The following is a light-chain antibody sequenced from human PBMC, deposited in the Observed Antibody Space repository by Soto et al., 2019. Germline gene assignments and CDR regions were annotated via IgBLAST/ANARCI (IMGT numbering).Light chain of an antibody. CDR3: CSYAGSYTYV. Sequence: QSVLTQPASVSGSPGQSITISCTGTSSDVGGYNYVSWYQQQSGKAPKLMIYDVSKRPSGVPDRFSGSKSGNTASLTISGLQAEDEADYYCCSYAGSYTYVFGTGTKVTVL. CDR2: DVS. CDR1: SSDVGGYNY. J-gene: IGLJ1*01. V-gene: IGLV2-11*01.